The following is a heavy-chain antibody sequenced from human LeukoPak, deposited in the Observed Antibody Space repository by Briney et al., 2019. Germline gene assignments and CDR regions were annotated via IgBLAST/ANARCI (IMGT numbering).Heavy chain of an antibody. CDR3: ARGEWELPALDY. J-gene: IGHJ4*02. Sequence: SETLSLTCTVSGGSISSSSYYWGWIRQPPGKGLEWIGSIYYSGSTYYNPSLKSRVTISVDTSKNQFSLKLSSVTAADTAVYYCARGEWELPALDYWGQGTLVTVSP. D-gene: IGHD1-26*01. V-gene: IGHV4-39*07. CDR1: GGSISSSSYY. CDR2: IYYSGST.